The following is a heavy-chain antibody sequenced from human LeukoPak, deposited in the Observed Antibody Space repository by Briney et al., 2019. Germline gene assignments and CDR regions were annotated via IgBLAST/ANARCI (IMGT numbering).Heavy chain of an antibody. CDR2: INPNSGGT. CDR3: ARERAGYSSSWDEFDY. Sequence: GASVKVSCKASGYTFTGYYIHWVRQAPGQGLEWMGWINPNSGGTDSAQKFQGRVTMTRDTSISTAYMELSSLRSEDTAVYYCARERAGYSSSWDEFDYWGQGTLVTVSS. CDR1: GYTFTGYY. J-gene: IGHJ4*02. D-gene: IGHD6-13*01. V-gene: IGHV1-2*02.